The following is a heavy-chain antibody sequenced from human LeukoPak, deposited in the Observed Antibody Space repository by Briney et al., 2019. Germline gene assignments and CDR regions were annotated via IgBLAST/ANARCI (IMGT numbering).Heavy chain of an antibody. CDR1: GYTFSSYG. V-gene: IGHV1-18*01. D-gene: IGHD2-15*01. CDR3: ARDCSGSSCYWIH. CDR2: ISAYNGNT. J-gene: IGHJ4*02. Sequence: ASVKVSCKASGYTFSSYGISSVRQAPGQGLEWLGYISAYNGNTNYAQKVQGRITMTTDTSTSTAYMEMRSLRSDDTAVYYCARDCSGSSCYWIHWGQGTLVTVSS.